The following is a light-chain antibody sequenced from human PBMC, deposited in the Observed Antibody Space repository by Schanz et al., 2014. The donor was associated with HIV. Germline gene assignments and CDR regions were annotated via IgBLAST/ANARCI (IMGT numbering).Light chain of an antibody. V-gene: IGLV2-14*01. Sequence: QSALTQPASVSGSPGQSITISCTGTSSDIGGYNYVSWYQQHPGKAPKLMIYDVSNRPSGVSNRVSGSKSGNTAFLTVSGLQAEDEADYYCSSYTSSSTWVFGGGTQLTVL. J-gene: IGLJ3*02. CDR2: DVS. CDR1: SSDIGGYNY. CDR3: SSYTSSSTWV.